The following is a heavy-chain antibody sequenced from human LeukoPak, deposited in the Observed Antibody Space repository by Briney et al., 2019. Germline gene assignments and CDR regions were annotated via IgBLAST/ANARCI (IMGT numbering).Heavy chain of an antibody. V-gene: IGHV3-23*01. CDR1: GFTLSSYA. Sequence: GGSLRLSCAASGFTLSSYAMSWVRQAPGKGLEWVSAISGSGGSTYYADSVKGRFTISRDNSKNTLYLQMNSLRAEDTAVYYCAKANLRTGYWTPLDYWGQGTLVTVSS. J-gene: IGHJ4*02. CDR3: AKANLRTGYWTPLDY. CDR2: ISGSGGST. D-gene: IGHD3/OR15-3a*01.